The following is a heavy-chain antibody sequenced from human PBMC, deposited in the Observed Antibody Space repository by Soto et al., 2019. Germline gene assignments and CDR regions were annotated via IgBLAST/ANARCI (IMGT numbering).Heavy chain of an antibody. CDR3: AATSYPLIAARPPGRGYLDY. V-gene: IGHV1-58*01. J-gene: IGHJ4*02. D-gene: IGHD6-6*01. Sequence: GASVKVSCKASGFTFTSSAVQWVRQARGQRLEWIGWIVVGSGNTNYAQKFQERVTITRDMSTSTAYMELSSLRSEDTAVYYCAATSYPLIAARPPGRGYLDYWGQGTLVTVSS. CDR1: GFTFTSSA. CDR2: IVVGSGNT.